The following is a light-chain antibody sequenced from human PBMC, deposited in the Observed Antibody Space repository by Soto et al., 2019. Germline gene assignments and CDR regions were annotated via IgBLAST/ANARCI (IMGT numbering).Light chain of an antibody. V-gene: IGKV1-39*01. CDR3: QESDNNPPEFT. CDR1: QSISGY. CDR2: TAS. J-gene: IGKJ3*01. Sequence: IQMTQSPSSLSASVGDRVTITCRASQSISGYLNWYQQRPGKAPKLLIYTASTLDSGAPSRFSGSGSGTDFTLTISSLQPEDFATYYCQESDNNPPEFTFGPGTKVDLK.